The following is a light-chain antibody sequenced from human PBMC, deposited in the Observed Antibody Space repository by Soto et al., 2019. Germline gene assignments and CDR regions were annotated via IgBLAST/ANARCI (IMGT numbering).Light chain of an antibody. CDR2: GAS. J-gene: IGKJ1*01. V-gene: IGKV3-15*01. Sequence: EIVLTQSPVTLSVSPGERVTLSCRASQRLSSNLAWYQQRPGQAPRLLIYGASIRATDIPARFIGSGSGTEFTLTINSLQSEDFAVYYCQQYNNWPWTFGQGTKVDIK. CDR3: QQYNNWPWT. CDR1: QRLSSN.